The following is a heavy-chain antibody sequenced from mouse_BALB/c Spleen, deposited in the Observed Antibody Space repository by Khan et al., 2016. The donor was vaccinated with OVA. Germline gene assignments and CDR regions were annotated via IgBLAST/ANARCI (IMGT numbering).Heavy chain of an antibody. CDR1: GYSITSDYA. D-gene: IGHD1-1*02. J-gene: IGHJ1*01. V-gene: IGHV3-2*02. CDR2: ISYSGST. Sequence: VQLKESGPGLVKPSQSLSLTCTVTGYSITSDYAWNWIRQFPGNKLEWMGYISYSGSTSYNPSLKSRISITRDTSKNQFFLQLNSVTTGDTATYYGARRAYYANWYCDVWGAGTTVTVSS. CDR3: ARRAYYANWYCDV.